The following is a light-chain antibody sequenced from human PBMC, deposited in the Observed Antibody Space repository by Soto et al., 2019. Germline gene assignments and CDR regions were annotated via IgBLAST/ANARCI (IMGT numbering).Light chain of an antibody. Sequence: DIQMTQSPSSLYASVGDRVTITCRASQSISSYLNWYQQKPGKAPKLLIYAASSLQSGVPSRFSGSGSGTDFTLTISSLQPEDFATYYCQQSYSTPWTFGQGTKV. CDR3: QQSYSTPWT. J-gene: IGKJ1*01. CDR1: QSISSY. V-gene: IGKV1-39*01. CDR2: AAS.